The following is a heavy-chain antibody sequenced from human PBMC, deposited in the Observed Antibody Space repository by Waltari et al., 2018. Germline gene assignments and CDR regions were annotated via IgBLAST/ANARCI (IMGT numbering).Heavy chain of an antibody. Sequence: QVQLQGSGPGLVSPSEPRSLTGTVPVSSITGVYTWAAFRHPPGKGLEWIGSIYHSGNTYYNPSLKGRLTISVDTSKNQFSLRLSSVTAADTAVYYCARAPMSGAATGTFDFWGLGSLVTVSP. CDR1: VSSITGVYT. CDR2: IYHSGNT. V-gene: IGHV4-38-2*02. D-gene: IGHD6-13*01. CDR3: ARAPMSGAATGTFDF. J-gene: IGHJ4*02.